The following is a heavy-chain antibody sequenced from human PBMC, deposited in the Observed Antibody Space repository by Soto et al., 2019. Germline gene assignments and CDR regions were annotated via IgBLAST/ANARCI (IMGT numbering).Heavy chain of an antibody. CDR3: AKDSPILLWFGELFDY. J-gene: IGHJ4*02. D-gene: IGHD3-10*01. Sequence: GGSLRLSCAASGFTFSSYAMSWVRQAPGKGLEWVSAISGSGGSTYYADSVKGRFTISRDNSKNTLYLQMNSLRAEDTAVYYCAKDSPILLWFGELFDYWGQGTLVTVSS. CDR2: ISGSGGST. V-gene: IGHV3-23*01. CDR1: GFTFSSYA.